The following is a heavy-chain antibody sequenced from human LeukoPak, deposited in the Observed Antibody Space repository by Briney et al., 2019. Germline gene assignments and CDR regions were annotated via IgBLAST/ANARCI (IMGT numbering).Heavy chain of an antibody. CDR3: ARHGGYSSGWYGDY. V-gene: IGHV4-39*01. J-gene: IGHJ4*02. CDR1: GGSISSSSYY. Sequence: SETLSLTCTVSGGSISSSSYYWGWIRQPPGKGLEWIGSIYYSGSTYYNLSLKSRVTISVDTSKNQFSLKLSSVTAADTAVYYCARHGGYSSGWYGDYWGQGTLVTVSS. D-gene: IGHD6-19*01. CDR2: IYYSGST.